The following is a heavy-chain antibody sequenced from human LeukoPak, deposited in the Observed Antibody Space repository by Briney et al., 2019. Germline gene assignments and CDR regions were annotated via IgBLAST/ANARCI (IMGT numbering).Heavy chain of an antibody. V-gene: IGHV1-18*04. CDR3: ARGRSGYPEGTFDY. CDR2: ISAYNGNT. J-gene: IGHJ4*02. Sequence: GASVKVSCKASGYIFTSYYMHWVRQAPGQGLEWMGWISAYNGNTNYAQKLQGRVTMTTDTSTSTAYMELRSLRSDDTAVYYCARGRSGYPEGTFDYWGQGTLVTVSS. D-gene: IGHD5-12*01. CDR1: GYIFTSYY.